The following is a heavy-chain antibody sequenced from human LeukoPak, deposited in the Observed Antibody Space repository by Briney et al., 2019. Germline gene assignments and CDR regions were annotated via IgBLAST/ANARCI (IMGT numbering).Heavy chain of an antibody. CDR1: GYSISSGYY. Sequence: NPSETLSLTCTVSGYSISSGYYWGWIRQPPGKGLEWIGSIYYSGSTYYNPSLKSRVTISVDTSKNQFSLKLSSVTAADTAVYYCARGSTMIVVVITYDAFDIWGQGTMVTVSS. D-gene: IGHD3-22*01. J-gene: IGHJ3*02. CDR2: IYYSGST. CDR3: ARGSTMIVVVITYDAFDI. V-gene: IGHV4-38-2*02.